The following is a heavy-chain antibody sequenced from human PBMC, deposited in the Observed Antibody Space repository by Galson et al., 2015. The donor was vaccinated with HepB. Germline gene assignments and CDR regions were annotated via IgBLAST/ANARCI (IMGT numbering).Heavy chain of an antibody. CDR3: ARAGRYCSSTSCAYYYYYYGMDV. D-gene: IGHD2-2*01. Sequence: SVKVSCKASGGTFSSYAISWVRQAPGQGLEWMGGIIPIFGTANYAQKFQGRVTITADESTSTAYMELSSLRSEDTAVYYCARAGRYCSSTSCAYYYYYYGMDVWGQGTTVTVSS. V-gene: IGHV1-69*13. CDR2: IIPIFGTA. CDR1: GGTFSSYA. J-gene: IGHJ6*02.